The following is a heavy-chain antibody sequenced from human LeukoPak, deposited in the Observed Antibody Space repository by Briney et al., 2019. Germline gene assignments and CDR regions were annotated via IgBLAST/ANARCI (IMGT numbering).Heavy chain of an antibody. CDR3: AKDQELLWFGELLRNLLLDY. J-gene: IGHJ4*02. CDR2: ISGSGGST. CDR1: GFTFGSDA. V-gene: IGHV3-23*01. Sequence: GGSLRLSCAASGFTFGSDAMNWVRQAPGKGLERVSAISGSGGSTYYADSVKGRFTISRDNSKNTLYLQMNSLRAEDTAVYYCAKDQELLWFGELLRNLLLDYWGQGTLVTVSS. D-gene: IGHD3-10*01.